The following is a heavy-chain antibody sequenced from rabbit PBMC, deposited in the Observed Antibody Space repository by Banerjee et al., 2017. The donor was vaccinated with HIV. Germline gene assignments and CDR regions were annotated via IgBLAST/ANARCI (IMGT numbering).Heavy chain of an antibody. CDR3: AGDPWSGWNL. CDR2: IYTGSGST. V-gene: IGHV1S45*01. J-gene: IGHJ4*01. CDR1: GIDFSSSYW. Sequence: QEQLEESGGDLVKPEGSLTLTSTASGIDFSSSYWMCWVRQAPGKGLEWIASIYTGSGSTYYASWAKGRFTISKTSSTTVTLQMTSLTAADTATYFCAGDPWSGWNLWGPGTLVTVS. D-gene: IGHD4-1*01.